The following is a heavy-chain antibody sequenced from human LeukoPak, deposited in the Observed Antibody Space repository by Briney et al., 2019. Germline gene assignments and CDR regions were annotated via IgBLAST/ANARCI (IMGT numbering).Heavy chain of an antibody. J-gene: IGHJ4*02. Sequence: GGSLRLSCAASGFTFSSYAMHWVRQAPGKGLEWVAVISYDGSNKYYADPVKGRFTISRDNSKNTLYLQMNSLRAEDTAVYYCARDSLAAAGTGRPDYWGQGTLVTVSS. D-gene: IGHD6-13*01. CDR2: ISYDGSNK. V-gene: IGHV3-30-3*01. CDR3: ARDSLAAAGTGRPDY. CDR1: GFTFSSYA.